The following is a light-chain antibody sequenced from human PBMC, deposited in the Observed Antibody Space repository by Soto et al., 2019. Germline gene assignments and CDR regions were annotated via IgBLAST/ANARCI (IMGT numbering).Light chain of an antibody. V-gene: IGKV3-20*01. CDR2: GAS. CDR3: QQYGDSPRT. Sequence: EIVMTQSPATLSVSPGERATLSCRASQGIGSTLAWYQQKPGQTPRLLIYGASTRATAIPDRFSGSGSGTDFTLTISRLEPEDFAVYYCQQYGDSPRTFCQGGKVDVK. J-gene: IGKJ1*01. CDR1: QGIGST.